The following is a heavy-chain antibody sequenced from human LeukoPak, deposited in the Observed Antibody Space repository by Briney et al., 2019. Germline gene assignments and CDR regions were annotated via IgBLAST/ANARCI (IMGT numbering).Heavy chain of an antibody. CDR3: ARGVAAAALVIDY. V-gene: IGHV1-8*01. J-gene: IGHJ4*02. Sequence: SVKVSCKASGYTFTSYDINWVRQATGQGLEWMGWMNPNSGNTDYAQKFQGRVTMTRDMSTSTVYMELSSLRSEDTAVYYCARGVAAAALVIDYWGQGTLVTVSS. D-gene: IGHD6-13*01. CDR2: MNPNSGNT. CDR1: GYTFTSYD.